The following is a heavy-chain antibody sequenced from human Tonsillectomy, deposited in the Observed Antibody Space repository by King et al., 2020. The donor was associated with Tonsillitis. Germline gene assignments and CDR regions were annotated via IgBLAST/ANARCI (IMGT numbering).Heavy chain of an antibody. D-gene: IGHD3-3*01. CDR2: MNPNCGNT. Sequence: QLVQSGAEVKKPGASVKVSCKASGYTFTSYDINWVRQATGQGLEWMGWMNPNCGNTGYAQKFQGRVTMTRNTSINTAYMELSSLRSEDTAVYYCATSGFWSGSDAFDIWGQGTMVTVSS. V-gene: IGHV1-8*01. CDR1: GYTFTSYD. CDR3: ATSGFWSGSDAFDI. J-gene: IGHJ3*02.